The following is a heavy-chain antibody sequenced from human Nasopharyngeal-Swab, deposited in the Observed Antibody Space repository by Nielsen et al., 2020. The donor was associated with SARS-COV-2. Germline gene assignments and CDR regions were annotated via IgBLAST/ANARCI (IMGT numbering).Heavy chain of an antibody. CDR2: ISSSGSTI. Sequence: GGSLRRSCAASGFTFSSYEMNWVRQAPGKGLEWVSYISSSGSTIYYADSVKGRFTISRDNAKNSLYLQMNSLRAEDTAVYYCARKGLYDSSGYPFDPWGQGTLVTVSS. CDR1: GFTFSSYE. V-gene: IGHV3-48*03. J-gene: IGHJ5*02. D-gene: IGHD3-22*01. CDR3: ARKGLYDSSGYPFDP.